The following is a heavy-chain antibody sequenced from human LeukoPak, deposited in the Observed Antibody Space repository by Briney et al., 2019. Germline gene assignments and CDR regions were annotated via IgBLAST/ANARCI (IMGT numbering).Heavy chain of an antibody. V-gene: IGHV4-59*01. Sequence: PSETLSLTCTVSGDSISTYYWNWIRQPPGKGLEWIGYVYNSGSTSYNPSLKSRVTISVDTSKNQFSLKLRSVTAADTAVYYCARPPTFWGQGTLVTVSS. CDR1: GDSISTYY. CDR3: ARPPTF. CDR2: VYNSGST. J-gene: IGHJ4*02. D-gene: IGHD2/OR15-2a*01.